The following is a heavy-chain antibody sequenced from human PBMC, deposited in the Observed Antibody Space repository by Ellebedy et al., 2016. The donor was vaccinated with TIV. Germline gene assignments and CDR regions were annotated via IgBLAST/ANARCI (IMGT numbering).Heavy chain of an antibody. J-gene: IGHJ4*02. CDR1: GYSFTSYW. Sequence: GESLKISCKGSGYSFTSYWIGWVRQMPGKGLEWMGIIYPGDSDTRYSPSFQGQVTISADKSISTAYLQWSSLKASDTAMYYCARLSDIVATNAIFDYWGQGTLVTVSS. D-gene: IGHD5-12*01. CDR2: IYPGDSDT. V-gene: IGHV5-51*01. CDR3: ARLSDIVATNAIFDY.